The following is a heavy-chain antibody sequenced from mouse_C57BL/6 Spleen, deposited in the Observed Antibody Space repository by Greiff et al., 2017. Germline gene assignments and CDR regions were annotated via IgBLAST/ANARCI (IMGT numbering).Heavy chain of an antibody. Sequence: QVQLQQSGAELVKPGASVKISCKASGYAFSSYWMNWVKQRPGKGLEWIGQIYPGDGDTNYNGKFKGKATLTADKSSSTAYMQLSSLTSEDSAVYFCARGGNPYGTFAYWGQGTLVTVSA. CDR1: GYAFSSYW. V-gene: IGHV1-80*01. J-gene: IGHJ3*01. CDR3: ARGGNPYGTFAY. D-gene: IGHD1-2*01. CDR2: IYPGDGDT.